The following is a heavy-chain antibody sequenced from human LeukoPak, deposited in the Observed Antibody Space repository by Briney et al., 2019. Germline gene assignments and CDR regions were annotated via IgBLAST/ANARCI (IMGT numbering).Heavy chain of an antibody. CDR3: ARESGGYRPLDY. Sequence: SETLSLTCTVSGGSISSNYWTWIRQPAGKGLEWIGRMYASGTTNCNPSLKSRVTMSVDTSKNQFSLKLSSVTAADTAMYYCARESGGYRPLDYWGQGTPVTVSS. CDR1: GGSISSNY. J-gene: IGHJ4*02. V-gene: IGHV4-4*07. CDR2: MYASGTT. D-gene: IGHD1-26*01.